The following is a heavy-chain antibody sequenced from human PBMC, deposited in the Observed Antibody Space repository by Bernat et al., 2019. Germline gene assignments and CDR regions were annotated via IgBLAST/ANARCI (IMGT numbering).Heavy chain of an antibody. J-gene: IGHJ6*02. CDR2: ISTYNGNT. CDR3: ARAGRYCSSTSCYDYYYGMDV. D-gene: IGHD2-2*01. CDR1: GYTFTSYG. V-gene: IGHV1-18*01. Sequence: QVQLVQSGAELKKPGASVKVSCKASGYTFTSYGISWVRQAPGQGLEWMGWISTYNGNTYYAQKLQGRVTMTIDTSTSTAYMDLRSLRSDDTAVYYCARAGRYCSSTSCYDYYYGMDVWGQGTTVTVSS.